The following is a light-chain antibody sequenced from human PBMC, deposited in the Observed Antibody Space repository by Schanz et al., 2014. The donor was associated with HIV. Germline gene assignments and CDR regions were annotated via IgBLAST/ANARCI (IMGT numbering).Light chain of an antibody. J-gene: IGLJ2*01. CDR2: GST. CDR1: SSDVGGYNY. CDR3: CSYAVGNTVI. Sequence: QSALTQPPSASGSPGQSVTISCTGTSSDVGGYNYVSWYQQHPGKAPKLLIYGSTNRPSGVPDRFSGSKSGTSASLAISGLQSEDEADYYCCSYAVGNTVIFGGGTKLTVL. V-gene: IGLV2-8*01.